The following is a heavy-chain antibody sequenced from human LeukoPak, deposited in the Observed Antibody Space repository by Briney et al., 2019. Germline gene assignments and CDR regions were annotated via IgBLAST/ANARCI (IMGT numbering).Heavy chain of an antibody. J-gene: IGHJ3*02. V-gene: IGHV3-74*01. CDR2: INTDGNST. Sequence: GGSLRLSCAASGFTFSTYWMHWVRQAPGKGLVWVSQINTDGNSTTYADSVKGRFTVSRDNAKNTLYLQMNSLRAEDTAVYYCARDSSSRDAFDIWGQGTMVTVSS. CDR1: GFTFSTYW. CDR3: ARDSSSRDAFDI.